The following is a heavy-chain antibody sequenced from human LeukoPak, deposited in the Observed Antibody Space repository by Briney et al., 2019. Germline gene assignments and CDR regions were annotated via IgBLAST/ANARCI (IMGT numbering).Heavy chain of an antibody. CDR1: GGSISSYY. CDR2: IYYSGST. D-gene: IGHD6-19*01. V-gene: IGHV4-59*08. J-gene: IGHJ2*01. Sequence: SETLSLTCTVSGGSISSYYWSWIRQPPGKGLEWIGYIYYSGSTYYNPSLKSRVTISVDTSKNQFSLRLSSVTAADTAVYYCARNTSVISVAGPDNWYFDLWGRGTLVTVSS. CDR3: ARNTSVISVAGPDNWYFDL.